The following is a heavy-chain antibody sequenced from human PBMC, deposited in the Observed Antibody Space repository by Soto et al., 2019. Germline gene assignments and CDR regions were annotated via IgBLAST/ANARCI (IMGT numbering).Heavy chain of an antibody. Sequence: SVKVSCKASGGTFSSYAISWVRQAPGQGLEWMGGIIPIFGTANYAQKFQGRVTITADESTSTAYMELSSLRSEDTAVYYCARSKYQLLSVSYYYYGMDVWGQGTTVTVSS. V-gene: IGHV1-69*13. CDR3: ARSKYQLLSVSYYYYGMDV. J-gene: IGHJ6*02. CDR1: GGTFSSYA. D-gene: IGHD2-2*01. CDR2: IIPIFGTA.